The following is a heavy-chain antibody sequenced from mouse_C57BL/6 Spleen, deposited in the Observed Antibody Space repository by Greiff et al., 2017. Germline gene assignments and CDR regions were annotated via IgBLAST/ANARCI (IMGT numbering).Heavy chain of an antibody. CDR2: IYPGSGST. CDR1: GYTFTSYW. V-gene: IGHV1-55*01. J-gene: IGHJ1*03. D-gene: IGHD2-4*01. CDR3: ARYYEFDVWYFDV. Sequence: QVQLQQPGAELVKPGASVKLSCKASGYTFTSYWITWVKQRPGQCLEWILDIYPGSGSTNYNEKFKSKAHLTVYPSYSTADMQLSSLISEDYAVYYCARYYEFDVWYFDVWGTGTTVTVSS.